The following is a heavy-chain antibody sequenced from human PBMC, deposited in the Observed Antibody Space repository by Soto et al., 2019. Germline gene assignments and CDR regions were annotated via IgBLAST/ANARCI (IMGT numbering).Heavy chain of an antibody. CDR2: IIPILGIA. Sequence: SVKVSCKASGGTFSSYTISWVRQAPGQGLEWMGRIIPILGIANYAQKFQGRVTITADKSTSTAYMELSSLRSEDTAVYYCARVARGYCSSTSCYLDAFDIWG. CDR1: GGTFSSYT. D-gene: IGHD2-2*01. J-gene: IGHJ3*02. CDR3: ARVARGYCSSTSCYLDAFDI. V-gene: IGHV1-69*02.